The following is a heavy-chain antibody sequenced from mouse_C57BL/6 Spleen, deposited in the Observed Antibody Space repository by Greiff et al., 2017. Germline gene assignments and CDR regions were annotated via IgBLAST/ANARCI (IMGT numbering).Heavy chain of an antibody. J-gene: IGHJ4*01. CDR2: ISSGGDYI. CDR1: GFTFSSYA. Sequence: EVQRVESGEGLVKPGGSLKLSCAASGFTFSSYAMSWVRQTPEKRLEWVAYISSGGDYIYYADTVKGRSTISRDNAKNTLYLQMSSLKSEDAAMYYCTRAHYDSSLSYAMGCWGQGPSVTASS. V-gene: IGHV5-9-1*02. D-gene: IGHD1-1*01. CDR3: TRAHYDSSLSYAMGC.